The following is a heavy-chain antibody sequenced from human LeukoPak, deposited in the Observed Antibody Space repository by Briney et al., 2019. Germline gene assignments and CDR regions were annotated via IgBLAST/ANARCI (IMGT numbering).Heavy chain of an antibody. CDR3: ARYYYGSGTSFDP. D-gene: IGHD3-10*01. Sequence: GGSLRLSCAASGFTFSDYWMSWLRQAPGKGLEWVANIKKDGSEKSYVDSVKGRFTISRDNAKNSLYLQMNSLRAEDTAVFYCARYYYGSGTSFDPWGQGTLVTVSS. CDR1: GFTFSDYW. V-gene: IGHV3-7*01. J-gene: IGHJ5*02. CDR2: IKKDGSEK.